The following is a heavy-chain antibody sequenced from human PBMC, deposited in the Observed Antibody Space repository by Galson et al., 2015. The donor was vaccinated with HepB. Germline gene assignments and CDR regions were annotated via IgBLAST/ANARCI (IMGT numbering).Heavy chain of an antibody. CDR2: ISWDGGST. CDR1: GFTFDDYT. CDR3: AKGDVDYGDYALYY. V-gene: IGHV3-43*01. D-gene: IGHD4-17*01. J-gene: IGHJ4*02. Sequence: SLRLSCAASGFTFDDYTMHWVRQAPGKGLEWVSLISWDGGSTYYADSVKGRFTISRDNSKNSLYLQMNSLRTEDTALYYCAKGDVDYGDYALYYWGQGTLVTVSS.